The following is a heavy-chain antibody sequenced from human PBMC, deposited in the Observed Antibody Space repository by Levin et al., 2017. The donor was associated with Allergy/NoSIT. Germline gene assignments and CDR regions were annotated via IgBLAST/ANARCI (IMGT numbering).Heavy chain of an antibody. V-gene: IGHV4-34*01. CDR3: ARVPSTAFFDY. J-gene: IGHJ4*02. Sequence: PSETLSLTCAVYGGSFSGYYWSWIRQPPGKGLEWIGEINHSGGTNYNPSLKSRITISVDTSKNQFSLKLSSVTAADTAVYYCARVPSTAFFDYWGQGTLVTVSS. CDR2: INHSGGT. CDR1: GGSFSGYY. D-gene: IGHD1-1*01.